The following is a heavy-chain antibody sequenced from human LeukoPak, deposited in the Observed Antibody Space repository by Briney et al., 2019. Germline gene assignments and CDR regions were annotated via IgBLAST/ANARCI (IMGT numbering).Heavy chain of an antibody. J-gene: IGHJ5*02. CDR1: GYTFTNSY. CDR3: VISIAVAGKRIDVGWFDP. Sequence: ASVKVSCKASGYTFTNSYIHWVRQAPGQVLEWMGIINPSGGSTSYAQKFQGRVTMTRDMSTSTVYMELSSLRSEDTAVYYCVISIAVAGKRIDVGWFDPWGQGTLVTVSS. V-gene: IGHV1-46*01. CDR2: INPSGGST. D-gene: IGHD6-19*01.